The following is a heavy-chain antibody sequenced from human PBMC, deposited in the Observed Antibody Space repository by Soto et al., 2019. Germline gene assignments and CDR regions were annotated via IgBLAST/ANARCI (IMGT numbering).Heavy chain of an antibody. V-gene: IGHV1-69*01. Sequence: QVQLVQSGAEVKKPGSSVKVSCKASGGTFSSYAISWVRQAPGQGLEWMGGIIPIFGTANYAQKFQGRVTITADESTSTAYMELSSLRSEDTAVYYCARAPDEHSGYDLDRTFDYWGQGTLVTVSS. D-gene: IGHD5-12*01. CDR1: GGTFSSYA. CDR3: ARAPDEHSGYDLDRTFDY. CDR2: IIPIFGTA. J-gene: IGHJ4*02.